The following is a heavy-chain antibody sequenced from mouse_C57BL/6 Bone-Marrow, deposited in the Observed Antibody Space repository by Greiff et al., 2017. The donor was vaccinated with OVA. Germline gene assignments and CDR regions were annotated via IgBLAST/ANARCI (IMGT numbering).Heavy chain of an antibody. J-gene: IGHJ3*01. V-gene: IGHV3-6*01. Sequence: VQLKESGPGLVKPSQSLSLTCSVTGYSITSGYYWNWIRQFPGNKLEWMGYISYDGSNNYNPSLKNRISITRDTSKNQFFLKLNSVTTEDTATYYCARDLGYYPWFAYWGQGTLVTVSA. CDR3: ARDLGYYPWFAY. CDR2: ISYDGSN. CDR1: GYSITSGYY. D-gene: IGHD2-3*01.